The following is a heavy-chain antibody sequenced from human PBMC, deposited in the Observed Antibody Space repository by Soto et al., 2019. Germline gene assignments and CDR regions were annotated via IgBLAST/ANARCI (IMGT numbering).Heavy chain of an antibody. CDR1: GFTLWNYA. Sequence: GGSLRLSCAASGFTLWNYALSWVRQAPGKGLEWVSAIGGRGSSTYYIDSVKGRFTISRDSSKNTLYLQMNSLRAEDTALYYCAKGRSYYYYYGVDVWGQGTTGTVSS. CDR2: IGGRGSST. V-gene: IGHV3-23*01. J-gene: IGHJ6*02. CDR3: AKGRSYYYYYGVDV.